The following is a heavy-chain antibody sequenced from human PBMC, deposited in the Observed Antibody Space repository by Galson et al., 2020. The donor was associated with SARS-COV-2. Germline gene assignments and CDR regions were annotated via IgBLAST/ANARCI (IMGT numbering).Heavy chain of an antibody. Sequence: QAGGSLRLSCVVSGFNFSTYGMHWVRQAPGKGLEWLSFILNDGSKEYYADSVKGRFTISRDNSKNTLYLQMNSLRSDDSALYYCARGTEDFAYWGQGTLVTVSS. CDR1: GFNFSTYG. V-gene: IGHV3-30*03. J-gene: IGHJ4*02. CDR2: ILNDGSKE. CDR3: ARGTEDFAY.